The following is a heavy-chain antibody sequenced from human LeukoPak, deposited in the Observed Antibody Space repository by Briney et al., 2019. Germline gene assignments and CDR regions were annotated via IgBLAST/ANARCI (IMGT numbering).Heavy chain of an antibody. CDR2: ISHHGSDE. D-gene: IGHD6-19*01. V-gene: IGHV3-30*18. Sequence: GGSLRLSCAASGFTFSTCGMHWVRLAPGKGLKWVALISHHGSDEYYADSVKGRFTISRDNSKNMLYLQMNRLRAEDTAVYYCAKDLYGRGWSFDSWGQGTLVTVSS. J-gene: IGHJ4*02. CDR3: AKDLYGRGWSFDS. CDR1: GFTFSTCG.